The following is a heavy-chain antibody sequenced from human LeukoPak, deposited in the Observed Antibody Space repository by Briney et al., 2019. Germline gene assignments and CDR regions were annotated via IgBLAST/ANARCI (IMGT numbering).Heavy chain of an antibody. CDR2: IYHSGST. J-gene: IGHJ6*03. V-gene: IGHV4-38-2*01. CDR1: GYSISSGYY. Sequence: SETLSPTCAVSGYSISSGYYWGWIRQPPGKGLEWIGSIYHSGSTYYNPSLKSRVTISVDTSKNQFSLKLSSVTAADTAVYYCAGQGNCSSTSCYFSYYYYYMVVWGKGTTVTVSS. D-gene: IGHD2-2*01. CDR3: AGQGNCSSTSCYFSYYYYYMVV.